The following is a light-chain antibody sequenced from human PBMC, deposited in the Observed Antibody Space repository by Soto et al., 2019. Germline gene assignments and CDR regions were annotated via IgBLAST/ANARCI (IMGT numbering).Light chain of an antibody. V-gene: IGLV3-25*03. CDR3: QSADSSDSFRVV. J-gene: IGLJ2*01. CDR1: VLPKQF. Sequence: SYELTQPPSLSVSPGQTARITCSGDVLPKQFVYWYQQKSGQAPVLVIYKDSDRLSGIPERFSGSTSGTTVTLTISAVQAEDEADYYCQSADSSDSFRVVFGGGTKLTVL. CDR2: KDS.